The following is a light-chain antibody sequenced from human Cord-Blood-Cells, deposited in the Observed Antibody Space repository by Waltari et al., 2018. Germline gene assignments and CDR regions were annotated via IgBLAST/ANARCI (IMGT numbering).Light chain of an antibody. V-gene: IGLV2-14*03. J-gene: IGLJ3*02. CDR1: SSDVGGYHY. CDR2: DVS. Sequence: QSALTQPASVSGSPGQSITISCTGTSSDVGGYHYVSWYHQHPGKAPKLMIYDVSNRPSGVSNRFSGSKSGNTASLTISGLQAEDEADYYCSSYTSSSTRGMFGGGTKLTVL. CDR3: SSYTSSSTRGM.